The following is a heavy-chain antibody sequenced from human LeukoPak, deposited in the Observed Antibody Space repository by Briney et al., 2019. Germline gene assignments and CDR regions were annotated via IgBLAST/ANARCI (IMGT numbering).Heavy chain of an antibody. CDR2: ISYDGNDK. CDR3: PLDAFDI. CDR1: GFTFSSYG. Sequence: GGSLRLSCVASGFTFSSYGMHWVRQAPGKGLEWVAVISYDGNDKYYADSVKGRFTISRDNSKNTLYLQMNSLRAEDTAVYYCPLDAFDIWGQGTMVTVSS. V-gene: IGHV3-30*03. J-gene: IGHJ3*02.